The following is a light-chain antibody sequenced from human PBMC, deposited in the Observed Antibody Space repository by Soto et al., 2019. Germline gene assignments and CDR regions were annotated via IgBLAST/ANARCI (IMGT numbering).Light chain of an antibody. CDR2: AAT. CDR3: QQTHSTPVT. J-gene: IGKJ5*01. Sequence: DIQMTQSPSTLSGSVGDRVTITCRASQTISSWLAWYQQKPGKAPKLLIYAATSVQSGVPSRFSGSGSGTDFTLTISSLHPEDFATYYCQQTHSTPVTFGQGTRLDVK. CDR1: QTISSW. V-gene: IGKV1-39*01.